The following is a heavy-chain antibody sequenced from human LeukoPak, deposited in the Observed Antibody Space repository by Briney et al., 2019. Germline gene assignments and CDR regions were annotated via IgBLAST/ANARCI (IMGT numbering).Heavy chain of an antibody. J-gene: IGHJ4*02. Sequence: PGGSLRLPCAASGFTFRTYTMNWVRQAPGKGLEWVSYIRGSGNDIHYADSVKGRFTISRDNAKNSLYLQMNSLRADDTALYYCARDSGSGGSCDYWGQGTLVTVSS. V-gene: IGHV3-48*01. CDR1: GFTFRTYT. CDR2: IRGSGNDI. D-gene: IGHD2-15*01. CDR3: ARDSGSGGSCDY.